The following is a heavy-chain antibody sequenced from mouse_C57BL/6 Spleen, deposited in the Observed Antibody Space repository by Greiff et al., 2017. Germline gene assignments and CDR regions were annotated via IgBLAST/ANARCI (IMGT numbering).Heavy chain of an antibody. V-gene: IGHV2-9-1*01. CDR3: ARDYYDYDDGYYYAMDY. CDR1: GFSLTSYA. J-gene: IGHJ4*01. CDR2: IWTGGGT. D-gene: IGHD2-4*01. Sequence: VQVVESGPGLVAPSQSLSITCTVSGFSLTSYAISWVRQPPGKGLEWLGVIWTGGGTNYNSALKSRLSISKDNSKSQVFLKMNSLQTDDTARYYGARDYYDYDDGYYYAMDYWGQGTSVTVSS.